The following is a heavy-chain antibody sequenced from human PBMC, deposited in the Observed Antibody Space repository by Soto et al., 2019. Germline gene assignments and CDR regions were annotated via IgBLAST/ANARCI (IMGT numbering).Heavy chain of an antibody. Sequence: QIQLQQSGPGLVKPSQTLSLTCVISGDSVSTNSATWNWIRQSPSRGLEWLGRTYLRSKWYNEYAVSVKSRVALTADTAQSLFSLQLCSVPPEDTAVYFCASAAVALAAFVLWGQGKVVTVSS. J-gene: IGHJ3*01. D-gene: IGHD2-15*01. CDR1: GDSVSTNSAT. CDR2: TYLRSKWYN. CDR3: ASAAVALAAFVL. V-gene: IGHV6-1*01.